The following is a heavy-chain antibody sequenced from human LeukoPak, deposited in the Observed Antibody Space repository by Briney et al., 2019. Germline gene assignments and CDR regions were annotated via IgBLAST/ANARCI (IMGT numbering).Heavy chain of an antibody. CDR3: ARRVGATSDR. CDR2: INGRSSNI. V-gene: IGHV3-11*01. CDR1: GFSFSDYY. D-gene: IGHD1-26*01. J-gene: IGHJ1*01. Sequence: GGSLRLSCAASGFSFSDYYMTWVRQAPGRGLEWVSYINGRSSNIYYADTVKGRFTISRDNSKNSLYLHMNSLRVDDTAVYYCARRVGATSDRWGQGSLVTVAS.